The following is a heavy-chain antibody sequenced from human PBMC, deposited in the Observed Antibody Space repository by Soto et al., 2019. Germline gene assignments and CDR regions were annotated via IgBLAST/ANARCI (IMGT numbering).Heavy chain of an antibody. CDR3: ARTSTYYYDSSGYLNNWFDP. CDR1: GYTFTSYG. D-gene: IGHD3-22*01. Sequence: GASVKVSCKASGYTFTSYGISWVRQAPGQGLEWMGWISAYNGNTNYAQKLQGRVTMTTDTSTSTAYMELRSLRSDDTAVYYCARTSTYYYDSSGYLNNWFDPWGQGTLVTSPQ. V-gene: IGHV1-18*01. J-gene: IGHJ5*02. CDR2: ISAYNGNT.